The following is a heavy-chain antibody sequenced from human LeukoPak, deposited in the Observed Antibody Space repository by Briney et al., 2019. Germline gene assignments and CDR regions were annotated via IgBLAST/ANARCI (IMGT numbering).Heavy chain of an antibody. Sequence: PGGSLRLSCAASGFTFNSYAMNWVRQAPGKGLEWVSTISSSGNNTYYTDSVKGRFTISRDNSKNTLYLQMNSLRAEDTAVYYCAKAKPAAGTFDYWGQGTLVTVSS. CDR1: GFTFNSYA. CDR3: AKAKPAAGTFDY. D-gene: IGHD6-13*01. CDR2: ISSSGNNT. J-gene: IGHJ4*02. V-gene: IGHV3-23*01.